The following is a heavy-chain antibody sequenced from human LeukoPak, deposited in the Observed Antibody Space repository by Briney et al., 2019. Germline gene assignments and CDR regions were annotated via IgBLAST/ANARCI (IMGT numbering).Heavy chain of an antibody. CDR3: ARHSTANVFDI. J-gene: IGHJ3*02. CDR2: IYYSGST. V-gene: IGHV4-59*08. CDR1: GGSISSYY. D-gene: IGHD2-2*01. Sequence: SETLSLTCTVSGGSISSYYWSWIRQPPGKGLEWIGYIYYSGSTNYSPSLKSRLIISIDTSKNQFSLKLRSVTASDAAVYYCARHSTANVFDIWGQGTMVTVSS.